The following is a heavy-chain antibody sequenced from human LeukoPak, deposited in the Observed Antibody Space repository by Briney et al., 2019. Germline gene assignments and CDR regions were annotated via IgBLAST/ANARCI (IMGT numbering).Heavy chain of an antibody. Sequence: PGGSLRLSCAASGFTFSSYWIYWVRQVPGQGLVWVSRINSDGSSTSYADSVKGRFTVSRDNAKNTLYLQMNSLRAEDTAVYYCARDVRFYFDYWGQGTLVTVSS. CDR3: ARDVRFYFDY. V-gene: IGHV3-74*01. CDR2: INSDGSST. CDR1: GFTFSSYW. J-gene: IGHJ4*02.